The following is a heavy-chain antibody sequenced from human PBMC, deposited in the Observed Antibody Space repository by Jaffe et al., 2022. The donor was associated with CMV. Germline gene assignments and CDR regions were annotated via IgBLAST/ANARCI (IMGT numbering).Heavy chain of an antibody. CDR1: GYTFTGYY. V-gene: IGHV1-2*04. CDR2: INPNSGGT. Sequence: QVQLVQSGAEVKKPGASVKVSCKASGYTFTGYYMHWVRQAPGQGLEWMGWINPNSGGTNYAQKFQGWVTMTRDTSISTAYMELSRLRSDDTAVYYCARGAVYYYDSSGYPDYWGQGTLVTVSS. J-gene: IGHJ4*02. CDR3: ARGAVYYYDSSGYPDY. D-gene: IGHD3-22*01.